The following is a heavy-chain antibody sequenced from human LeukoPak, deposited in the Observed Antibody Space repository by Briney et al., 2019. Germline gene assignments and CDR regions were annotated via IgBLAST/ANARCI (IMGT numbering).Heavy chain of an antibody. V-gene: IGHV3-48*03. CDR1: GFTFSGYE. CDR2: ISSSGNII. D-gene: IGHD6-19*01. J-gene: IGHJ4*02. CDR3: ARGEEIAVALDY. Sequence: GGSLRLSCAASGFTFSGYEMNWVRQAPGKGLEWISYISSSGNIILYADSVRGRFTISRDNAKNSLFLQMNSLRAEDTAVYYCARGEEIAVALDYWGQGTLVTVSS.